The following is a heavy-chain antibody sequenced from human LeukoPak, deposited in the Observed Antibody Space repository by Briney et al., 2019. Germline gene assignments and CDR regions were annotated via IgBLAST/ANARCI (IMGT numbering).Heavy chain of an antibody. CDR1: GSHFTNSW. CDR2: IYAGDSDT. CDR3: ARRPVGFGQYYFDY. D-gene: IGHD3/OR15-3a*01. Sequence: GESLQISCKGSGSHFTNSWIAWVRQLPGKGLEWMGIIYAGDSDTTYSPSFQGQVTISADKSISTAYLQWSSLKASDTAMYYCARRPVGFGQYYFDYWGQGTLVT. V-gene: IGHV5-51*01. J-gene: IGHJ4*02.